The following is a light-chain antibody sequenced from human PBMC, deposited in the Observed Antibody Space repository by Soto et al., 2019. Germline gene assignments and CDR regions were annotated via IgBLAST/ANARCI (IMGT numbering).Light chain of an antibody. J-gene: IGLJ2*01. CDR2: LNSDGSH. CDR1: SGHISYA. V-gene: IGLV4-69*01. Sequence: QSVLTQSPSASASLGASVNLTCSRSSGHISYAIAGHQQQPEKGPRYLMKLNSDGSHRKGDGIPDRFSGSSSGAERYLTISSLQSEDEADYYCQTWGSGTVVFGGGTKVTVL. CDR3: QTWGSGTVV.